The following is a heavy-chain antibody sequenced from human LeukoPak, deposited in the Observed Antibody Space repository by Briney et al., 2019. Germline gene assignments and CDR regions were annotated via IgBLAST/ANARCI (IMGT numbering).Heavy chain of an antibody. CDR1: GYSFTSHW. D-gene: IGHD3-10*01. J-gene: IGHJ5*02. CDR3: GRFRGSGGELDP. CDR2: LYPGDSDT. V-gene: IGHV5-51*03. Sequence: GESLKISCKGSGYSFTSHWIGWVRLMPGKGLEWMGMLYPGDSDTRYSPSFQGQVTISADKSINTAYLQWSSLKASDTATYYCGRFRGSGGELDPWSQGTLVTASS.